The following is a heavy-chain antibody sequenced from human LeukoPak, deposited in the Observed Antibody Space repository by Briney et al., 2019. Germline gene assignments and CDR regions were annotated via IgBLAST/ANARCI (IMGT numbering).Heavy chain of an antibody. CDR2: IYYSGST. CDR1: GGSISSGDYY. V-gene: IGHV4-30-4*01. Sequence: SETLSLTCTVSGGSISSGDYYWSWIRQPPGKGLEWVGYIYYSGSTYYNPSLKSRVTISVDKSKNQFSLKLSSVTAADTAVYYCASKLYGDARTFDYWGQGTLVTVS. D-gene: IGHD4-17*01. J-gene: IGHJ4*02. CDR3: ASKLYGDARTFDY.